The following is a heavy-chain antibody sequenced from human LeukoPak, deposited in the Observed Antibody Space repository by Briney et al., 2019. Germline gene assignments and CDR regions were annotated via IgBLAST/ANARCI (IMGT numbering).Heavy chain of an antibody. CDR2: ISGSGGNP. CDR1: GFTFSSYA. V-gene: IGHV3-23*01. CDR3: AKARWNYHFDY. D-gene: IGHD1-7*01. Sequence: GASLRLSCAATGFTFSSYAMSWVRQAPGKGLEWVSAISGSGGNPYYADSVKGRFTIFRDNSKNTLCLQMNSLRADDTAVYYCAKARWNYHFDYWGQGTLVTVSS. J-gene: IGHJ4*02.